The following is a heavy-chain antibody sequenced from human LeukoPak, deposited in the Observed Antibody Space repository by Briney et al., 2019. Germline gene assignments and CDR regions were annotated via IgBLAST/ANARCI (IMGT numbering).Heavy chain of an antibody. J-gene: IGHJ5*02. CDR2: IYTSGNT. CDR1: GGSFNSFF. Sequence: ASETLSLTCTVSGGSFNSFFWSWIRQPPGKALEWIGYIYTSGNTYYSPSLKSRVTISLGMSKNQFSLKLISVTAADTAVYYCARRGTWFDPWGQGTLVTVSS. D-gene: IGHD3-10*01. V-gene: IGHV4-4*09. CDR3: ARRGTWFDP.